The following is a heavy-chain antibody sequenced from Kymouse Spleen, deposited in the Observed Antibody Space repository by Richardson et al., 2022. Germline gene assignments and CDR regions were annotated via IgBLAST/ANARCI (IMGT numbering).Heavy chain of an antibody. CDR2: IWYDGSNK. D-gene: IGHD3-10*01. CDR1: GFTFSSYG. J-gene: IGHJ4*02. V-gene: IGHV3-33*01. CDR3: ARDLNYYGSGSYYSPDY. Sequence: QVQLVESGGGVVQPGRSLRLSCAASGFTFSSYGMHWVRQAPGKGLEWVAVIWYDGSNKYYADSVKGRFTISRDNSKNTLYLQMNSLRAEDTAVYYCARDLNYYGSGSYYSPDYWGQGTLVTVSS.